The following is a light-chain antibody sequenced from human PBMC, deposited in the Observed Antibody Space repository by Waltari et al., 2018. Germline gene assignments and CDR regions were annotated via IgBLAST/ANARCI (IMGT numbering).Light chain of an antibody. Sequence: IVLTQSTCNMSLSQGERATLSCRASQSVTSSYLAWYQKKVGQAPRLLIYGASNRVTGIPDRFSGSGSGTDFTLTINRLEPEDFAVYYCQPYGSSPYTFGQGTKLEIK. J-gene: IGKJ2*01. CDR1: QSVTSSY. V-gene: IGKV3-20*01. CDR3: QPYGSSPYT. CDR2: GAS.